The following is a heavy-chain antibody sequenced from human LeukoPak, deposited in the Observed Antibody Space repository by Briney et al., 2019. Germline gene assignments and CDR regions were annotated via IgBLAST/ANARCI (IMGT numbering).Heavy chain of an antibody. Sequence: SVKVSCKASGYTFTSYAFSWVRQAPGQGLEWMGGIIPIFGTANYAQKFQGRVTITADKSTSTAYMELSSLRSEDTAVYYCASAWGSYRCQGNYWGQGTLVTVSS. V-gene: IGHV1-69*06. D-gene: IGHD3-16*02. CDR1: GYTFTSYA. CDR2: IIPIFGTA. CDR3: ASAWGSYRCQGNY. J-gene: IGHJ4*02.